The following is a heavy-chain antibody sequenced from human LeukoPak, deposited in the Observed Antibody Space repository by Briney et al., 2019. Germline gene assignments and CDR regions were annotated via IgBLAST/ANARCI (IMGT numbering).Heavy chain of an antibody. V-gene: IGHV3-23*01. Sequence: GGSLRLSCSASGFTLSSYAMRWVRQAPGKGLGWVSAISGSGGSTYYADSVKGRFTISRDNSKNTLYLQMNSLRAEDTAVYYCAKVPTPYYYDSSGYYHGYYWGQGTLVTVSS. CDR3: AKVPTPYYYDSSGYYHGYY. CDR1: GFTLSSYA. CDR2: ISGSGGST. J-gene: IGHJ4*02. D-gene: IGHD3-22*01.